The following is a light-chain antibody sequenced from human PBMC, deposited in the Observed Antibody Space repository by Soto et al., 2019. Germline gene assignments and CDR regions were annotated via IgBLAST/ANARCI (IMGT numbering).Light chain of an antibody. J-gene: IGKJ1*01. V-gene: IGKV3-20*01. CDR2: AAY. CDR1: QSVPNNY. Sequence: EIVLTQSPDTLSLSPGERATISCRASQSVPNNYLAWYLQKPGQAPKLLIYAAYNRATGIPDRFSGSGSGTDFTLTIRRLEPEDFAVFYCQQYGGGPWTFGQGTKVESK. CDR3: QQYGGGPWT.